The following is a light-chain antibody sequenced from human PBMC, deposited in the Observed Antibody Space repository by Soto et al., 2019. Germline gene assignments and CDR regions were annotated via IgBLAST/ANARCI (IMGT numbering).Light chain of an antibody. CDR1: QKISSY. J-gene: IGKJ1*01. CDR2: DAS. Sequence: EIVLTQSPGTLSLSPGERATLSCRASQKISSYLAWYQQKPGQAPRLLIYDASNRATGIPARFSGSGSGTDFTLTISSLEPEDFAVYYCQQYNNWPPWTFGQGTKVEIK. V-gene: IGKV3-11*01. CDR3: QQYNNWPPWT.